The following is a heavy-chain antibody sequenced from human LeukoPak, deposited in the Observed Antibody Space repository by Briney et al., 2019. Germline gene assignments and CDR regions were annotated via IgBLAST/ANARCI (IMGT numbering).Heavy chain of an antibody. CDR3: TFTVAGTFDY. CDR2: IRSKANSYAT. CDR1: GSTFSGSA. Sequence: GGSLRLSCAASGSTFSGSAMHWVRQASGKGLEWVGRIRSKANSYATAYAASVKGRFTISRDDSKNTAYLQMNSLKTEDTAVYYCTFTVAGTFDYWGQGTLVTVSS. J-gene: IGHJ4*02. V-gene: IGHV3-73*01. D-gene: IGHD2-15*01.